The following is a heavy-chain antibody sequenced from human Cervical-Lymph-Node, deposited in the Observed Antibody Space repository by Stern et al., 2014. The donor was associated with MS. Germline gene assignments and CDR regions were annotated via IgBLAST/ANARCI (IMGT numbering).Heavy chain of an antibody. D-gene: IGHD1-26*01. CDR1: GFTFRNAC. Sequence: EVQLVESGGGLVKPGGSLRLSCAASGFTFRNACMTWIRQASGKGLEWVGRIKSKTDGGTTDYAAPVKGRFTISRDDSKNTLYLQMNSLKTEDTAVYYCTTLGRSYPCYYYGMDVWGRGTTVTVSS. J-gene: IGHJ6*02. CDR3: TTLGRSYPCYYYGMDV. V-gene: IGHV3-15*01. CDR2: IKSKTDGGTT.